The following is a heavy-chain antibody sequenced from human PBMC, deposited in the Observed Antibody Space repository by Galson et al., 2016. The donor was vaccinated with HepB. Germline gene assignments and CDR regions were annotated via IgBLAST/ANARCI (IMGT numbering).Heavy chain of an antibody. J-gene: IGHJ5*02. CDR1: EFSFTDYW. CDR2: INLDGGEK. CDR3: ARVGYCSGAGCRGRDWFDP. Sequence: SLRLSCAASEFSFTDYWMTWVRQAPGKGLECLANINLDGGEKNYVDSVKGRFTISRDNAKNSVYLQINSLRAEDTALCYCARVGYCSGAGCRGRDWFDPWGQGIPVTVSS. V-gene: IGHV3-7*01. D-gene: IGHD2-15*01.